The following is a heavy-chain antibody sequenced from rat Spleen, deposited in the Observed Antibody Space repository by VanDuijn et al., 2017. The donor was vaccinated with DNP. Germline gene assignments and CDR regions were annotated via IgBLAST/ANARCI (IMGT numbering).Heavy chain of an antibody. CDR1: GFSLTTYG. D-gene: IGHD1-12*01. J-gene: IGHJ4*01. V-gene: IGHV2-6*01. Sequence: QVQLKESGPGLVQPSQTLSLTCTVSGFSLTTYGVSWVRQPPGKGLEWIAAISSGGDTDYNSALKSRLSISRDTSKNQVFLKMNSLQIEDTAIYFCSREGQPYYSMDAWGQGTSVTVSS. CDR3: SREGQPYYSMDA. CDR2: ISSGGDT.